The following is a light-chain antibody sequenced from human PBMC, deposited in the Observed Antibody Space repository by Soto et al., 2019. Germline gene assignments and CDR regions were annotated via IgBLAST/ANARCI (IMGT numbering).Light chain of an antibody. CDR1: SNDVGGYNY. Sequence: QSALTQPRSVSGSPGQSVTVSCTGTSNDVGGYNYVSWYQQHPGKAPKLMIYDVSKLPSGVPDLFSGSKSGNTASLTISGLQAEDEADYYCCSSASSNTYVFGTGTKLTVL. CDR3: CSSASSNTYV. J-gene: IGLJ1*01. CDR2: DVS. V-gene: IGLV2-11*01.